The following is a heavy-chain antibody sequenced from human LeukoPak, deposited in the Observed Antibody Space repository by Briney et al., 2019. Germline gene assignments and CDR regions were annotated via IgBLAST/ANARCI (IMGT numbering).Heavy chain of an antibody. V-gene: IGHV3-23*01. J-gene: IGHJ4*02. CDR2: SSGSGSST. CDR1: GFTFSSYG. CDR3: AKTSSYSPTYYFDY. D-gene: IGHD3-10*01. Sequence: GGSLRLSCAVSGFTFSSYGMNWVRRAPGKGLEWVSGSSGSGSSTYYADSVKGRFTISRDNSKNTLYLQMNRLRAEDTAVYYCAKTSSYSPTYYFDYWGQGSLVTVSS.